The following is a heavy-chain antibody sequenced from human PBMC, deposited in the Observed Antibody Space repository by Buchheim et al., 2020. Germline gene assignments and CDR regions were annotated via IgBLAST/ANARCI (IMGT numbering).Heavy chain of an antibody. CDR3: AMVRGADGLDV. J-gene: IGHJ6*02. CDR1: GDTFSSYA. Sequence: QVQLVQSGAEVKKPGSSVKVSCKASGDTFSSYAITWVRQAPGQGLEWMGRIIPILTVPNYAQKFKGRVTITADKSTNTAYMELSSLRSEDTAVYYCAMVRGADGLDVWGQGTT. V-gene: IGHV1-69*04. D-gene: IGHD3-10*01. CDR2: IIPILTVP.